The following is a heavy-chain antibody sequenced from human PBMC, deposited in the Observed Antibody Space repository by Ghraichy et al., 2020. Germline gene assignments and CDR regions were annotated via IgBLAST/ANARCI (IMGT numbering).Heavy chain of an antibody. CDR1: GFTLRSYW. D-gene: IGHD4-17*01. Sequence: GGSLRLSCATSGFTLRSYWMSWVRQAPGKGLEWVANIRQEGDEKYFVDSVKGRFTISRDNSRKSVFLQMDNLRGDDTAVYYCTRSYGGYRDWYFDLWGRGHLVTV. CDR3: TRSYGGYRDWYFDL. CDR2: IRQEGDEK. J-gene: IGHJ2*01. V-gene: IGHV3-7*04.